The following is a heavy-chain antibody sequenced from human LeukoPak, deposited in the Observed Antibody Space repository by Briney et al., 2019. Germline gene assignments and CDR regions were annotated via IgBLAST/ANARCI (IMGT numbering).Heavy chain of an antibody. CDR2: INHSGST. Sequence: SETLPLTCAVYVGSFSGYYWIWIRQPPGKGLEWIGEINHSGSTNYNPSLKSRVTISGDTSKNQFSLKLISVTAADTAVYFCARVGYSYVINDWSRTGLGAYPTKYYYHMDVWGKGTTVTVSS. CDR1: VGSFSGYY. V-gene: IGHV4-34*01. J-gene: IGHJ6*03. CDR3: ARVGYSYVINDWSRTGLGAYPTKYYYHMDV. D-gene: IGHD5-18*01.